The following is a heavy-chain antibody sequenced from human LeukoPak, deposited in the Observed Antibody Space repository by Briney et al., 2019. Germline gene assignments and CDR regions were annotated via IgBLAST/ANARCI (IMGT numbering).Heavy chain of an antibody. CDR2: IIPILGIA. D-gene: IGHD3-22*01. J-gene: IGHJ4*02. CDR3: ASPGFYDSSGNGEGY. V-gene: IGHV1-69*04. CDR1: GYTFTSYG. Sequence: GASVKVSCKASGYTFTSYGISWVRQAPGQGLEWMGRIIPILGIANYAQKFQGRVTITADKSTSTAYMELSSLRSEDTAVYYCASPGFYDSSGNGEGYWGQGTLVTVSS.